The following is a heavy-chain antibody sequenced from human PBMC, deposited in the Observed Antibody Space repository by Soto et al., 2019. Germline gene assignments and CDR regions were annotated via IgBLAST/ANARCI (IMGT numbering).Heavy chain of an antibody. CDR2: ISTSGST. Sequence: SETLSLTCTVSGYSISSYYWNWIRQPAGKALEWIGRISTSGSTIFNPSLKSRVTMSVDTPQNQFSLKLSSVTAADTAVYYCARALPCGDIWDDYYTPYAMDVWGQGTTVTVSS. CDR3: ARALPCGDIWDDYYTPYAMDV. J-gene: IGHJ6*02. D-gene: IGHD3-3*01. CDR1: GYSISSYY. V-gene: IGHV4-4*07.